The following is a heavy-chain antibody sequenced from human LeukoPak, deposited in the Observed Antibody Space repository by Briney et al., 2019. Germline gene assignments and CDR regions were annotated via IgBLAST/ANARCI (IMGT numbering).Heavy chain of an antibody. V-gene: IGHV3-33*01. J-gene: IGHJ4*02. CDR3: ARDGGSESARTFIDH. D-gene: IGHD3-16*01. Sequence: PGGSLRLSCAASDFTFSTYGMHWVRQAPGKGLEWVAFIWHDGSNKYYTDSVKGRFTISRENSENTLHLEMSSLRDGDTAVYYCARDGGSESARTFIDHWGQGTLVTVSP. CDR2: IWHDGSNK. CDR1: DFTFSTYG.